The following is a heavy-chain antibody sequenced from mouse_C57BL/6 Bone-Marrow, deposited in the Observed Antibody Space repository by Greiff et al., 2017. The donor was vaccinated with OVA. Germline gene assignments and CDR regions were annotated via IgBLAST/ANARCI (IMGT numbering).Heavy chain of an antibody. CDR3: ARLYDYGRFAY. J-gene: IGHJ3*01. D-gene: IGHD2-4*01. Sequence: VQLQQSGPELVKPGASVKISCKASGYTFTDYYMNWVKQSHGKSLEWIGDINPNNGGTSYNQKFKGKATLTVDKSSSTAYMELRSLTSEDSAVYYCARLYDYGRFAYWGQGTLVTVSA. CDR1: GYTFTDYY. V-gene: IGHV1-26*01. CDR2: INPNNGGT.